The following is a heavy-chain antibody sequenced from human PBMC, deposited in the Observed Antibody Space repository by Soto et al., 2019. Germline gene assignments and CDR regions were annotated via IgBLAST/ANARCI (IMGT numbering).Heavy chain of an antibody. CDR3: VRSVSAFLLNRSSDL. D-gene: IGHD3-10*02. J-gene: IGHJ2*01. V-gene: IGHV3-23*01. Sequence: RLSCAASGFTFSSYAMSWVRQAPGKGLECVSAIGGSGGSTYYADSVTGRFTISRDNSKNTLYLQMNFFFFQAEDGIRDVRSVSAFLLNRSSDL. CDR1: GFTFSSYA. CDR2: IGGSGGST.